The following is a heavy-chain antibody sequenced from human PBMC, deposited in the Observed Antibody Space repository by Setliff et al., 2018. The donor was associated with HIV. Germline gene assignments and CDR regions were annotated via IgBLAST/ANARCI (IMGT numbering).Heavy chain of an antibody. J-gene: IGHJ3*02. CDR3: SRSGIGYGGDSNTFDI. Sequence: KLPETLSLTCTVSGDSITGSHYYWGWIRQPPGKGLEWIASIHYSGSTYDSPSVRSRVAISVDTSKNQFSLRLNSVTATDAAMYYCSRSGIGYGGDSNTFDIWGQGTLVTVSS. V-gene: IGHV4-39*01. D-gene: IGHD2-21*02. CDR2: IHYSGST. CDR1: GDSITGSHYY.